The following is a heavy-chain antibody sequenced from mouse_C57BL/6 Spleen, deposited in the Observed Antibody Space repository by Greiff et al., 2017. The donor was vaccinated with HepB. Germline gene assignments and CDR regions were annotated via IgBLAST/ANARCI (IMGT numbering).Heavy chain of an antibody. Sequence: EVKVVESGGGLVKPGGSLKLSCAASGFTFSDYGMHWVRQAPEKGLEWVAYISSGSSTIYYADTVKGRFTISRDNAKNTLFLQMTSLRSEDTAMYYCARGHHYYGSSYFDYWGQGTTLTVSS. CDR2: ISSGSSTI. CDR1: GFTFSDYG. D-gene: IGHD1-1*01. CDR3: ARGHHYYGSSYFDY. V-gene: IGHV5-17*01. J-gene: IGHJ2*01.